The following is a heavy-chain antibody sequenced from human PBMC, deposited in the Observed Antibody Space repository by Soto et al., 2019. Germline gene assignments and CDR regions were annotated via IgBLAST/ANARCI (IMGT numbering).Heavy chain of an antibody. CDR3: ARGRGYCSTTSCSDYYYFDY. V-gene: IGHV3-20*04. D-gene: IGHD2-2*01. Sequence: GGSLRLSCAASGFTFDDYGMSWVRQGPGKGLEWVSGINWNVGSTGYADSVKGRFTISRDNAKNSLFLQMNSLRAEDTALYYCARGRGYCSTTSCSDYYYFDYWGQGTLVTVSS. CDR1: GFTFDDYG. CDR2: INWNVGST. J-gene: IGHJ4*02.